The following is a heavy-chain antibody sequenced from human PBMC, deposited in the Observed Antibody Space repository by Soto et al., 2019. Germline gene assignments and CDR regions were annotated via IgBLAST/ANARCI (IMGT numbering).Heavy chain of an antibody. V-gene: IGHV3-23*01. J-gene: IGHJ4*02. D-gene: IGHD6-19*01. CDR1: GFIFSTYA. Sequence: EVQLLQSGGGLVPPGGSLRLSCAASGFIFSTYAMTWVRQAPGKGLEWVSSISAGGGYTYYADSVKGRVTISRDNSKNTLSLLKNSLRAEDTALYYYAKAPGEHSSGVYYVDYWGQGTLVTVSS. CDR3: AKAPGEHSSGVYYVDY. CDR2: ISAGGGYT.